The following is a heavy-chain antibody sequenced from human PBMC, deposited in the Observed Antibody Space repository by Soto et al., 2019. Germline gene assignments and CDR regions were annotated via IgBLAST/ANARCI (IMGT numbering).Heavy chain of an antibody. CDR1: GFMFNNYW. CDR2: IKQDGTEK. CDR3: ARGPYCRNSPCMDWIDF. D-gene: IGHD2-15*01. V-gene: IGHV3-7*01. J-gene: IGHJ5*01. Sequence: EVQLVESGGDLVQPGGSLRLSCTASGFMFNNYWMTWVRQAPGKGLEWVANIKQDGTEKYYVDSVKGRFTVSRDNATTAVFLQMTSLRVEDTALYYCARGPYCRNSPCMDWIDFWCQGTGVTVSS.